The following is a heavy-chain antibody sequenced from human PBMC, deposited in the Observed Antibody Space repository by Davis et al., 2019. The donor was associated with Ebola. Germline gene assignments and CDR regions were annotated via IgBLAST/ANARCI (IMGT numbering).Heavy chain of an antibody. CDR2: ISSSGSTI. CDR3: ARDLYHSSIYCSGGSCYSTPDY. D-gene: IGHD2-15*01. V-gene: IGHV3-48*03. J-gene: IGHJ4*02. Sequence: GGSLRLSCAASGFTFSSYEMNWVRQAPGKGLEWVSYISSSGSTIYYADSVKGRFTISRDNAKNSLYLQMNSLRAEDTAVYYCARDLYHSSIYCSGGSCYSTPDYWGQGTLVTVSS. CDR1: GFTFSSYE.